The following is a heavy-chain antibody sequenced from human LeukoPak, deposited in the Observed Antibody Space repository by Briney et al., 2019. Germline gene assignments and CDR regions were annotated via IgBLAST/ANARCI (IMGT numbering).Heavy chain of an antibody. CDR3: ARGGDCSSTSCYYYYYMDV. V-gene: IGHV1-8*03. CDR2: MNPNSGNT. J-gene: IGHJ6*03. Sequence: GASVKVSCKASGYTFTSYDINWVRQATGQGLEWMGWMNPNSGNTGYAQKFQGRVTITRNTSISTAYMELSSLRSEDTAVYYCARGGDCSSTSCYYYYYMDVWGKGTTVTVSS. D-gene: IGHD2-2*01. CDR1: GYTFTSYD.